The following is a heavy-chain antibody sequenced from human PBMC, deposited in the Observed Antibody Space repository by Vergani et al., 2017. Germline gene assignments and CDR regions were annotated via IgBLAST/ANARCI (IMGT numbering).Heavy chain of an antibody. Sequence: QVQLVESGGGLVKPGGSLRLSCAASGFTFSDYYMSWIRQAPGKGLEWVSYISSSSSYIYYADSVKGRFTISRDNAKNSLYLQMNSLRAEDTAVYYCARDLMDIVVVPAAMLPYFDYWGQGTLVTVSS. J-gene: IGHJ4*02. CDR1: GFTFSDYY. V-gene: IGHV3-11*06. CDR2: ISSSSSYI. CDR3: ARDLMDIVVVPAAMLPYFDY. D-gene: IGHD2-2*03.